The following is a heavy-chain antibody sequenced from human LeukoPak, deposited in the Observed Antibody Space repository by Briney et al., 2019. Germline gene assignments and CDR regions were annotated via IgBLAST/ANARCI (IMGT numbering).Heavy chain of an antibody. CDR3: AKIGSSHDFDY. CDR2: INPNSGAT. Sequence: ASVKVSCKASGYTFTVYFIHWVRQAPGSGLEWMGRINPNSGATDYAQKFQGRVTMTRDTSISTAYMELSSLKSDDTAVYYCAKIGSSHDFDYWGQGTLITVSS. D-gene: IGHD1-26*01. J-gene: IGHJ4*02. V-gene: IGHV1-2*06. CDR1: GYTFTVYF.